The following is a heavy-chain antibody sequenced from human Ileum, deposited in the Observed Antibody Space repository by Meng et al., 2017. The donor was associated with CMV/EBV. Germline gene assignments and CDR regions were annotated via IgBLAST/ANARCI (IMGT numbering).Heavy chain of an antibody. J-gene: IGHJ3*02. D-gene: IGHD6-13*01. CDR2: IRYDGSNK. CDR1: GFTFSSYG. CDR3: AMCISSSWPWDAFDI. V-gene: IGHV3-30*02. Sequence: GGSLRLSCAASGFTFSSYGMHWVRQAPGKGLEWVAFIRYDGSNKYYADSVKGRFTISRDNSKNTLYLQMNSLRAEDTAVYYCAMCISSSWPWDAFDIWGQGTMVTVSS.